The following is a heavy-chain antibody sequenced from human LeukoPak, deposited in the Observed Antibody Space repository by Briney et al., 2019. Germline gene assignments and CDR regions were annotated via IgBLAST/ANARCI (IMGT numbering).Heavy chain of an antibody. D-gene: IGHD3-10*01. Sequence: SETLSLTCTVSGGSVNSGGHFWNWIRQPRGKGLEWIGFIYYSGSTNYNPSLKSRVTTSVDTSKNQFSLKLSSVTAADTAVYYCATARGSGNYYIDYWGQGTPVTVSS. CDR3: ATARGSGNYYIDY. V-gene: IGHV4-61*08. CDR1: GGSVNSGGHF. CDR2: IYYSGST. J-gene: IGHJ4*02.